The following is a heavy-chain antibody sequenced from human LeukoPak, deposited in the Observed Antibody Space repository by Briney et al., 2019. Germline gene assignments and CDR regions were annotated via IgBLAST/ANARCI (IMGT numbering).Heavy chain of an antibody. CDR2: TYYRSKWYN. D-gene: IGHD1-1*01. CDR3: ARSTRTIYYYYGMDV. V-gene: IGHV6-1*01. Sequence: SQTLSLTCAISGDSVSSNSAAWNWIRQSPSRGLEWLGRTYYRSKWYNDYAVSVKSRITINPDTSKNQFSLTLSSVTAADTAVYYCARSTRTIYYYYGMDVWGQGTTVTVSS. CDR1: GDSVSSNSAA. J-gene: IGHJ6*02.